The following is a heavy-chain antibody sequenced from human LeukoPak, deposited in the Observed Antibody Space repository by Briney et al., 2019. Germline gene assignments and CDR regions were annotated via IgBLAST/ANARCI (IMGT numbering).Heavy chain of an antibody. CDR3: AKDRGYYYDSSGPGGAFDI. CDR1: GFTFDDYA. J-gene: IGHJ3*02. V-gene: IGHV3-9*01. Sequence: GGSLRLSCAASGFTFDDYAMHWVRQAPGKGLEWVSGISWNSGSIGYADSVKGRFTISRDNAKNSLYLQMNSLRAEDTALYYCAKDRGYYYDSSGPGGAFDIWGQGTVVTVSS. CDR2: ISWNSGSI. D-gene: IGHD3-22*01.